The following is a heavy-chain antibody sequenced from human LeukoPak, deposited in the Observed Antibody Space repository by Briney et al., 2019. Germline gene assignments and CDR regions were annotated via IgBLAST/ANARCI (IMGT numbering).Heavy chain of an antibody. CDR1: GGSFSGYY. CDR2: INHSGST. D-gene: IGHD3-3*01. V-gene: IGHV4-34*01. CDR3: ARDFWSGFDLYYYGMDV. J-gene: IGHJ6*02. Sequence: SETLSLTCAVYGGSFSGYYWSWIRQPPGKGLEWIGEINHSGSTNYNPSLKSRVTISVDTSKNQFSLKLSSVTAADTAAYYCARDFWSGFDLYYYGMDVWGQGTTVTVSS.